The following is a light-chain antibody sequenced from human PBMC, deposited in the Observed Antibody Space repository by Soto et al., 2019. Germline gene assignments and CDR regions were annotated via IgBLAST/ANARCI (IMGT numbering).Light chain of an antibody. V-gene: IGLV1-44*01. CDR3: AACDDSLNGPV. CDR2: SNN. CDR1: SSNIGSNT. J-gene: IGLJ2*01. Sequence: QAVVTQPPSASGTPGQRVTISCSGSSSNIGSNTVNWYQQLPGTAPKLLIYSNNQRPSGVPDRFSGSKSGTSASLAISGLQSEDEADYYCAACDDSLNGPVFGGGTKVPVL.